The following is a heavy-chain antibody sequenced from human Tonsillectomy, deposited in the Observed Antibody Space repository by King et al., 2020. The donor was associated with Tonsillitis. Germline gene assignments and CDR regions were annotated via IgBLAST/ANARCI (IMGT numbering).Heavy chain of an antibody. D-gene: IGHD1-1*01. CDR3: AKGTGTRGLHTFDI. Sequence: VQLVESGGGLVQPGRSLRLSCAASGFTFDDYAMHWVRQAPGKGLDWVSGISWNSDNIDYADSVKGRFTISRDNAKNSLYLQMNSLRAEDTAVYYCAKGTGTRGLHTFDIWGQGTMVTVSS. CDR1: GFTFDDYA. J-gene: IGHJ3*02. V-gene: IGHV3-9*01. CDR2: ISWNSDNI.